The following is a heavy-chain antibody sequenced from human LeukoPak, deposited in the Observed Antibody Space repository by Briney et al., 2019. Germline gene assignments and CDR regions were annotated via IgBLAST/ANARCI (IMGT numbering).Heavy chain of an antibody. CDR2: INSDGSST. CDR3: ATANTYYYDNSGYYSN. Sequence: GGSLRLSCAASGFTFSSYWMHWVRQAPGKGLVWVSRINSDGSSTSYADSVKGRFTISRDNAKNTLYLQMNSLRAEDTAVYYCATANTYYYDNSGYYSNWGQGTLVTVSS. V-gene: IGHV3-74*01. J-gene: IGHJ4*02. D-gene: IGHD3-22*01. CDR1: GFTFSSYW.